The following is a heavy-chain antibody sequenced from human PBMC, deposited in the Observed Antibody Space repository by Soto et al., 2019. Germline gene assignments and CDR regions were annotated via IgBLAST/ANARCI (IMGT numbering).Heavy chain of an antibody. CDR3: ARDMGGYYDSSGYYPTYYFDY. D-gene: IGHD3-22*01. CDR1: GFTFSSYG. CDR2: IWYDGSNK. V-gene: IGHV3-33*01. Sequence: QVQLVESGGGVVQPGRSLRLSCAASGFTFSSYGMHWVRQAPGKGLEWVAVIWYDGSNKYYADSVKGRFTISRDNSKNTLYLQMNSLRAEDTAVYYCARDMGGYYDSSGYYPTYYFDYWGQGTLVTVSS. J-gene: IGHJ4*02.